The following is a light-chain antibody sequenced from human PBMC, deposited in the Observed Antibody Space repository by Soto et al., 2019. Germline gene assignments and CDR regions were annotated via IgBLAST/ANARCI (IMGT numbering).Light chain of an antibody. J-gene: IGLJ1*01. CDR1: SGDIGAYNY. V-gene: IGLV2-8*01. CDR3: SSYAGSNKSV. CDR2: EVN. Sequence: QSVLTQSPSASASPGQSVTISCTGSSGDIGAYNYVSWYQQHPGKAPKLIIYEVNKRPSGVPDRFSGSKSGITASLTVSGLQADDEADYYCSSYAGSNKSVFGTGTKLTVL.